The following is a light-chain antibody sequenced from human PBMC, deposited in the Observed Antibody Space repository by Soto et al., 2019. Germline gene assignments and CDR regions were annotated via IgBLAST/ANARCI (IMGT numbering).Light chain of an antibody. J-gene: IGLJ1*01. CDR2: EVN. Sequence: QSVLTQPPSASGSPGQSVAISCTGTSSDVGGYNYVSWYQQHPGKAPKLMIYEVNKRPSGVPDRFSGSKSGNTASLTVYGLNAEDEDDYYCSSYAGSSNVFGTGTKVTV. CDR1: SSDVGGYNY. V-gene: IGLV2-8*01. CDR3: SSYAGSSNV.